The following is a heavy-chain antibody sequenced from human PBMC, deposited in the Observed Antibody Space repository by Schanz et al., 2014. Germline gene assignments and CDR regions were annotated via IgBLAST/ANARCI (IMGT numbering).Heavy chain of an antibody. CDR3: ARPRFDYGEVDY. CDR1: GFTVSSNH. J-gene: IGHJ4*02. Sequence: EGQLAESGGGLVQPGGSLRLSCAVSGFTVSSNHMSWVRQAPGKGLEWVSVIYSGIGAYYADSVKGRFTISRDNAKNSLYLQMNSRRAEDTAVYYCARPRFDYGEVDYWGQGALVTVSS. V-gene: IGHV3-66*04. D-gene: IGHD4-17*01. CDR2: IYSGIGA.